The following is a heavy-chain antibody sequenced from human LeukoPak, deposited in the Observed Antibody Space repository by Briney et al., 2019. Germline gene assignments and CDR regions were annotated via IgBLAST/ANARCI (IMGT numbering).Heavy chain of an antibody. Sequence: GGSLRLSCAASGFTFSTYWMAWVRQAPGKGLEWVANINQDGSDKYCVDSVKGRFTISRDNAKNSLYLQMNSLRAEDTAVYYCGRVGAYYGSGSYSDYWGQGTLVTVSS. CDR2: INQDGSDK. V-gene: IGHV3-7*01. J-gene: IGHJ4*02. CDR3: GRVGAYYGSGSYSDY. CDR1: GFTFSTYW. D-gene: IGHD3-10*01.